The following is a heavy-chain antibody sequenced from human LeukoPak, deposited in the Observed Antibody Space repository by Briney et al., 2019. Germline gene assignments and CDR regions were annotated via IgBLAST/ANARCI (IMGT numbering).Heavy chain of an antibody. CDR3: ARENYDSANCRLFEY. V-gene: IGHV3-7*03. CDR2: IKEDGSEK. J-gene: IGHJ4*02. D-gene: IGHD3-10*01. Sequence: GGSLRLSCAASGSTFRSYWMSWVRQAPGKGLEWVANIKEDGSEKYYVDSVKGRFTISRDNAKNSLYLQMNSLRAEDTAVYYCARENYDSANCRLFEYWGQGTLVTVSS. CDR1: GSTFRSYW.